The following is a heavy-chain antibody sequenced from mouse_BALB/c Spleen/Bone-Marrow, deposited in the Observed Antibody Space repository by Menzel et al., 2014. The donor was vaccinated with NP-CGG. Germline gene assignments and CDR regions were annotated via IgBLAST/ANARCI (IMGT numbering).Heavy chain of an antibody. V-gene: IGHV1-69*01. CDR2: IDTSDSYT. D-gene: IGHD4-1*01. Sequence: VQLQQSGAELVMPGASVKMSCKASGYTFTDYWMHWVKPRPGQGLEWIGAIDTSDSYTSYNQKFKGKATLTVDESSSTAYMQLSSLTSEDAAVYYCARGDWDDAYWGQGTLVTVSA. CDR3: ARGDWDDAY. J-gene: IGHJ3*01. CDR1: GYTFTDYW.